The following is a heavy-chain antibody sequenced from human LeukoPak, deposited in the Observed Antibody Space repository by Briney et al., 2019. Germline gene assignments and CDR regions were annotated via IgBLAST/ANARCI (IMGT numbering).Heavy chain of an antibody. CDR3: ARVVSGYSYYYYGLDV. CDR2: IYYSGST. V-gene: IGHV4-59*01. D-gene: IGHD5-18*01. J-gene: IGHJ6*02. Sequence: PSETLSLTCTVSGGSISNYYWSWIRQPPGKGLQWIGNIYYSGSTNYNPSLKSRVTISIDSSKKQFSLKLSPVTAADTAVYYCARVVSGYSYYYYGLDVWGQGATVTVSS. CDR1: GGSISNYY.